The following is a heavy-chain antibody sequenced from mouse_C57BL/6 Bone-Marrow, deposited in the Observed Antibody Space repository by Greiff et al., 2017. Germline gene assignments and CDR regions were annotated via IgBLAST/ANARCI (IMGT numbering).Heavy chain of an antibody. J-gene: IGHJ4*01. D-gene: IGHD2-5*01. CDR1: GFTFSSYA. CDR3: ARDGAIAYYSTSYAMDY. CDR2: ISDGGSYT. V-gene: IGHV5-4*01. Sequence: EVNVVESGGGLVKPGGSLKLSCAASGFTFSSYAMSWVRQTPEKRLEWVATISDGGSYTYYPDNVKGRFTISRDNAKNILYLQMSHLKSEDTAMYYCARDGAIAYYSTSYAMDYWGQGTSVTVSS.